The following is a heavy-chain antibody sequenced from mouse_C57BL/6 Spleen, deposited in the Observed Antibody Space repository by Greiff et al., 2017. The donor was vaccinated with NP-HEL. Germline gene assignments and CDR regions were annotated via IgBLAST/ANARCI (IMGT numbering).Heavy chain of an antibody. J-gene: IGHJ3*01. D-gene: IGHD2-4*01. V-gene: IGHV1-64*01. CDR1: GYTFTSYW. CDR2: IHPNSGST. CDR3: ARSLYYDYDGGIAY. Sequence: VQLQESGAELVKPGASVKLSCKASGYTFTSYWMHWVKQRPGQGLEWIGMIHPNSGSTNYNEKFKSKATLTVDKSSSTAYMQLSSLTSEDSAVYYCARSLYYDYDGGIAYWGQGTLVTVSA.